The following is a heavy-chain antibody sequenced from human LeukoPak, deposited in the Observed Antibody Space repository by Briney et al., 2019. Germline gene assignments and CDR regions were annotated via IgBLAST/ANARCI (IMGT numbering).Heavy chain of an antibody. CDR2: IYASGST. CDR3: ARVGGITMIVVLIGDAFDI. CDR1: GGSISSKSYY. D-gene: IGHD3-22*01. Sequence: SETLSLTCTVSGGSISSKSYYWSWIRQPAGKGLEWIGRIYASGSTDYNPSLKSRVTISGDTSKNQFSLRLSSVTAADTAVYYCARVGGITMIVVLIGDAFDIWGQGTMVTVSS. J-gene: IGHJ3*02. V-gene: IGHV4-61*02.